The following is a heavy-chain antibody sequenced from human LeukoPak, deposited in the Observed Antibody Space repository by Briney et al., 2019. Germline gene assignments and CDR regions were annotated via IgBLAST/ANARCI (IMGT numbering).Heavy chain of an antibody. D-gene: IGHD2-2*01. CDR1: GDSVSSFY. V-gene: IGHV4-59*02. CDR3: TRDQHGFDF. J-gene: IGHJ4*02. CDR2: IHGSGYT. Sequence: PSETLSLTCTISGDSVSSFYWSWIRQAPGKGLEWIGYIHGSGYTNYRPSLESRLTMSVDSAKNQLSLNLTSVTAADTAVYYCTRDQHGFDFWGQGTLVTVSS.